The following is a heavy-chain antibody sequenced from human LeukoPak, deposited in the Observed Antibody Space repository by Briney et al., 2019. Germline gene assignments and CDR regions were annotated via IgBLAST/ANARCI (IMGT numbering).Heavy chain of an antibody. Sequence: PGGSLRLSCAASGFAFSSYDMHWDRQVSGKGLEWVSAIGHAGDTYYADPVKGRFTISREDAKNYFFLQMNSLRAGDTAVYFCAALGDSIYWGQGTLVTVSS. CDR1: GFAFSSYD. V-gene: IGHV3-13*01. D-gene: IGHD1-26*01. CDR2: IGHAGDT. CDR3: AALGDSIY. J-gene: IGHJ4*02.